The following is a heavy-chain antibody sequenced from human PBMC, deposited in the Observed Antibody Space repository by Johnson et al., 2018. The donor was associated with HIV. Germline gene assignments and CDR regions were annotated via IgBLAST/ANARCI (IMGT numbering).Heavy chain of an antibody. V-gene: IGHV3-53*01. CDR1: GLIVSSSY. D-gene: IGHD5-24*01. Sequence: VHLVESGGGLIQPGGSLRLSCAASGLIVSSSYMTWVRQGPGKGLEWVSVIYSGGSTYYADSVKGRFTISRDNSKNTLYLQINSLRAEDTAVYYCSSATVMATLSLGPWYPFDIWGQGTMVTVSS. CDR2: IYSGGST. J-gene: IGHJ3*02. CDR3: SSATVMATLSLGPWYPFDI.